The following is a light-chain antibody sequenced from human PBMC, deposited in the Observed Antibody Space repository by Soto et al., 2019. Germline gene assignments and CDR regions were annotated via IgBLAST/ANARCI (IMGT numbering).Light chain of an antibody. Sequence: QSALTQPASVSGSPGQSITISCTGTSSDVGAFDYVSWYQQHPGKAPKRLIYAVTDRPLGVSNRFSGSKSGNTASLIISGLQAEDEADYYCSSYTNTSARVFGSGTKVTVL. CDR3: SSYTNTSARV. J-gene: IGLJ1*01. V-gene: IGLV2-14*03. CDR2: AVT. CDR1: SSDVGAFDY.